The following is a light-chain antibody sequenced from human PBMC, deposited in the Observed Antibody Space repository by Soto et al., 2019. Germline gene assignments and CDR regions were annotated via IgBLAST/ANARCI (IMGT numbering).Light chain of an antibody. CDR2: GAT. J-gene: IGKJ2*01. CDR1: QGVSY. V-gene: IGKV3-20*01. Sequence: EIVLTQSPATLSLSPGERATLSCRASQGVSYLSWYQQKPGQPPKLLIYGATSIATGLPDRFSGSGSETDFTITSSRLDHDEFAEYYYQHYYTPGYTFGQGTKLEIK. CDR3: QHYYTPGYT.